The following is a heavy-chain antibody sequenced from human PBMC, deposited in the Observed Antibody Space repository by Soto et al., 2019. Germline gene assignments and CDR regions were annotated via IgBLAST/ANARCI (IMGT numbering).Heavy chain of an antibody. CDR3: GIAIPARPVPVDY. Sequence: GGSLRLSCAASGFTFSSYAMSWVRQAPGKGLELVSAISGSGGSTYYADSVKGRFTISRDNSKNTLYLQMNSLRAEDTAVYYCGIAIPARPVPVDYWGQGTLVTVSS. J-gene: IGHJ4*02. CDR1: GFTFSSYA. V-gene: IGHV3-23*01. CDR2: ISGSGGST. D-gene: IGHD6-6*01.